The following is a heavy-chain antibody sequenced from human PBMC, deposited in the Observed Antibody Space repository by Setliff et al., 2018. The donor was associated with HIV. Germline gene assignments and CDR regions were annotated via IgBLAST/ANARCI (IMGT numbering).Heavy chain of an antibody. CDR2: INTNSGSP. D-gene: IGHD1-26*01. V-gene: IGHV7-4-1*02. CDR1: GYNFENYA. Sequence: ASVKVSCKTSGYNFENYAINWVRQAPGQGLEWMGWINTNSGSPTYAQAFTGRFLFSVDTVVATAYLQINNLKTEDTAVYYCARRGLVGAPTSFGFDYWGQGTLVTVSS. J-gene: IGHJ4*02. CDR3: ARRGLVGAPTSFGFDY.